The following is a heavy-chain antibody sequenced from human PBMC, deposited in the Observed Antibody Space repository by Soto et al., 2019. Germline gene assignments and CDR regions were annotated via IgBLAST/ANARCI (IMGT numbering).Heavy chain of an antibody. CDR2: IWSDGSNK. D-gene: IGHD3-22*01. J-gene: IGHJ4*02. V-gene: IGHV3-33*01. CDR3: ARYYYDSSGYYPL. CDR1: GFTFSSYG. Sequence: QVQLVESGGGVVQPGRSLRLSCAASGFTFSSYGMHWVRQAPGKGLEWVAVIWSDGSNKYYADSVKGRFTISRDNSKNTLYLQMNSLRAEETVVYYCARYYYDSSGYYPLWGQGTLVTVSS.